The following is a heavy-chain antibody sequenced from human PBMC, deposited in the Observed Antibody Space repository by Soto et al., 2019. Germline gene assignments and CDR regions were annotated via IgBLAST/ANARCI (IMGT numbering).Heavy chain of an antibody. V-gene: IGHV3-9*01. Sequence: EVQLVESGGGWVQPGRSLRLSCAASGFTFDVYAMHWVRQAPGKGLEWVSGINYNSGSVGYADSVKGRFTISRDNAKNSLHLQMNGLGVEDTAVYYWAKDISWRGWLNLVVEYWGRGTRFT. J-gene: IGHJ4*02. CDR3: AKDISWRGWLNLVVEY. CDR1: GFTFDVYA. CDR2: INYNSGSV. D-gene: IGHD5-18*01.